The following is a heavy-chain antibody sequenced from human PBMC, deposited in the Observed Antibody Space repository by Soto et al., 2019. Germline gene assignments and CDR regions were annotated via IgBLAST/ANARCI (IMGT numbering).Heavy chain of an antibody. J-gene: IGHJ4*02. CDR1: GFTVSSNY. CDR2: IYSGYYT. V-gene: IGHV3-53*01. Sequence: VQLVESGGGVVQPGRSLRLSCAASGFTVSSNYMSWVRQAPGKGLEWVSVIYSGYYTYYADSVKGRVTISRDSSKNTLYLHISSLRAEDTAMYYCARDRSTSSCSYFDYWGQGTLVTVSS. D-gene: IGHD6-6*01. CDR3: ARDRSTSSCSYFDY.